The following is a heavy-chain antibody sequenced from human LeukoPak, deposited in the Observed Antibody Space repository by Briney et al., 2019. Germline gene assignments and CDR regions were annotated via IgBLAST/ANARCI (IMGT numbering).Heavy chain of an antibody. V-gene: IGHV1-2*02. J-gene: IGHJ4*02. D-gene: IGHD2-8*01. Sequence: ASVKVSCKASGYTFTDYYMHWVRQAPGQGLEWMGWINPNSGGTNYAQKFQGRVTMTRDTSISTAYMELSRLRSDDTAVYYCARDPNSRLYYFDYWGQGTLVTVSS. CDR1: GYTFTDYY. CDR2: INPNSGGT. CDR3: ARDPNSRLYYFDY.